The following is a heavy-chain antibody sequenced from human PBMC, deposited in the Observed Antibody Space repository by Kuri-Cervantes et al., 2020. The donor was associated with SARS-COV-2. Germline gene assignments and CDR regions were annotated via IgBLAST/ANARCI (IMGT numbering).Heavy chain of an antibody. CDR3: ARADHYYDSSGYSQETFDY. J-gene: IGHJ4*02. V-gene: IGHV1-2*04. D-gene: IGHD3-22*01. CDR2: INPNSGGT. Sequence: ASVKVSCKASGYTFTGYYMHWVRQAPGQGLEWMGWINPNSGGTNYAQKFQGWVTMTRDTSISTAYMELSRLRSDDTAAYYCARADHYYDSSGYSQETFDYWGQGTLVTVSS. CDR1: GYTFTGYY.